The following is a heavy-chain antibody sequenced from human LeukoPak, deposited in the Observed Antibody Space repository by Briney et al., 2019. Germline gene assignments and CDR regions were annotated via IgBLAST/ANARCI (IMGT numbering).Heavy chain of an antibody. CDR2: IYYSGST. V-gene: IGHV4-39*01. D-gene: IGHD6-13*01. Sequence: PSETLSLTCTVSGGSISSSSYYWGWIRQPPGKGREWVGSIYYSGSTYYNPSLKSRVTISVDTSKNQFSLKLSSVTAADTAVYYCARLVAAAGSDWGQGTLVTVSS. CDR3: ARLVAAAGSD. CDR1: GGSISSSSYY. J-gene: IGHJ4*02.